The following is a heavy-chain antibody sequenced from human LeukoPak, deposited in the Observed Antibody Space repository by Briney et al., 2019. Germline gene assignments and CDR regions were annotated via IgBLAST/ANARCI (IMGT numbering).Heavy chain of an antibody. CDR3: ARVYYYDSSGPMGDAFDI. CDR2: ISAYNGNT. Sequence: ASVKVSCKASGYTFTSYGISWVRQAPGQGLEWMGWISAYNGNTNYAQKLQGRVTMTTDTSTSTAYMELRSLRSDDTAVYYCARVYYYDSSGPMGDAFDIWGQGTMVTVSS. D-gene: IGHD3-22*01. CDR1: GYTFTSYG. V-gene: IGHV1-18*01. J-gene: IGHJ3*02.